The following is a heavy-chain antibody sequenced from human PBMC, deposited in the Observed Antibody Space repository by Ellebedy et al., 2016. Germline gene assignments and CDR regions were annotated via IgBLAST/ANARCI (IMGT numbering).Heavy chain of an antibody. V-gene: IGHV3-23*01. CDR1: GFTFSSYA. D-gene: IGHD3-22*01. CDR2: ISGSGGST. J-gene: IGHJ4*02. Sequence: GESLKISCAASGFTFSSYAMSWVRQAPGKGLEWVSAISGSGGSTYYADSVKGRFTISRDNSKNTLYLQMNSLRAEDTAVYYCANHYYDSSGPDYWGQGTLVTVSS. CDR3: ANHYYDSSGPDY.